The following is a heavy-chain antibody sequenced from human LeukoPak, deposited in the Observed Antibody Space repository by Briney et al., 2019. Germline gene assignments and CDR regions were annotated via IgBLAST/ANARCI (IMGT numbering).Heavy chain of an antibody. CDR1: GFTFSSYS. CDR2: ISSSSYI. V-gene: IGHV3-21*01. J-gene: IGHJ4*02. CDR3: ARDLAVAGTVDY. D-gene: IGHD6-19*01. Sequence: GGSLRLSCAASGFTFSSYSMNWVRQAPGKGLEWVSSISSSSYIYYADSVKGRFTISRDNTKNSLYLQMNSLRAEDTAVYYCARDLAVAGTVDYWGQGTLVTVSS.